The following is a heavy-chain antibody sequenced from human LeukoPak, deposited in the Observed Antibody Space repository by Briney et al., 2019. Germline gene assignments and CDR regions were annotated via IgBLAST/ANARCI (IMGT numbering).Heavy chain of an antibody. J-gene: IGHJ3*02. V-gene: IGHV1-2*02. CDR2: INPNSGGT. Sequence: ASVKVSCKASGYTFNGYYMHWVRQAPGQGLEWMGWINPNSGGTNYAQKFQGRFTMTRDTSISTAYMELSRLRSDDTAVYYCARDFLSRFTRTSFDAFDIWGQGTMVTVSS. CDR3: ARDFLSRFTRTSFDAFDI. D-gene: IGHD1/OR15-1a*01. CDR1: GYTFNGYY.